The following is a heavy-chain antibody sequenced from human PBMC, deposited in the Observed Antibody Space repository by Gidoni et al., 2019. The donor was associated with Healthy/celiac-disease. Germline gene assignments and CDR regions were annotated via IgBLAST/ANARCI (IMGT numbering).Heavy chain of an antibody. CDR3: ARELEGYDYVWGSYRWKYYFDY. CDR1: GGSFSGYY. D-gene: IGHD3-16*02. CDR2: IHHSGST. Sequence: QVQLQQWCAGLLKPSETPSLTCAVYGGSFSGYYWSWIRQPPGKGLEWIGEIHHSGSTNYNPSLKSRVTRAVDTSKNQFSLKLSSVTAADTAVYYCARELEGYDYVWGSYRWKYYFDYWGQGTLVTVSS. J-gene: IGHJ4*02. V-gene: IGHV4-34*01.